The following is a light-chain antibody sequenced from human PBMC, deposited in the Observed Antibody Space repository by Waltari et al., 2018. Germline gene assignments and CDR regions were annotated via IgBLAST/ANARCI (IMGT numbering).Light chain of an antibody. J-gene: IGKJ4*01. CDR2: EAS. CDR1: QGVSSN. Sequence: EIVLTQSPATLSLSPGERGTLSCRASQGVSSNLAWYQQKPGQAPRLLIYEASNRAPGVPARFSGSGSGTDFTLTISSLEPEDFAVYYCQQRGTWPLTFGGGTKVEIK. CDR3: QQRGTWPLT. V-gene: IGKV3-11*01.